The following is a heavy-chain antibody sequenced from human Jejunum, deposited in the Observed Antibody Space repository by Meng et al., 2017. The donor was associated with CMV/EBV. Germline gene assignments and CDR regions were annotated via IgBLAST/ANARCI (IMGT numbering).Heavy chain of an antibody. D-gene: IGHD2-2*01. J-gene: IGHJ4*02. CDR2: NNHSGSA. CDR1: GWSFSGDY. CDR3: ARKYCGSSNCYPFDY. Sequence: YGWSFSGDYWSWIRQSPGQRLEWNGQNNHSGSASYNPSLRRRVSISEDTSKNQFSLRLTPVTAADTAIYYCARKYCGSSNCYPFDYWGQGELVTVSS. V-gene: IGHV4-34*01.